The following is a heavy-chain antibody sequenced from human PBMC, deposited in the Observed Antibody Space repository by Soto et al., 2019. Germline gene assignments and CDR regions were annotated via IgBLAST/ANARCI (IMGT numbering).Heavy chain of an antibody. CDR3: ARVTVPLINWYFDL. Sequence: SVKVSCKASGGTFSSYAISWVRQAPGQGLEWMGGIIPIFGTANYAQKFQGRVTITADESTSTAYMELSSLRSEDTAVYYCARVTVPLINWYFDLWGRGTLVTVSS. D-gene: IGHD2-2*01. CDR2: IIPIFGTA. J-gene: IGHJ2*01. V-gene: IGHV1-69*13. CDR1: GGTFSSYA.